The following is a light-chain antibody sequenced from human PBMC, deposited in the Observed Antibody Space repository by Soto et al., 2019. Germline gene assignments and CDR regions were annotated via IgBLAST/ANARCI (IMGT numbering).Light chain of an antibody. CDR1: PSVNNN. V-gene: IGKV3-15*01. Sequence: EIVMTQSPATLSVSPGERATLSCRASPSVNNNLAWYQQKPGQAPRLLIQATSTRATGVPARFSGSGSGTEFTLTISSLQSEDCAVYYCQQYDYLPRTFGKGTKVDIK. CDR3: QQYDYLPRT. CDR2: ATS. J-gene: IGKJ1*01.